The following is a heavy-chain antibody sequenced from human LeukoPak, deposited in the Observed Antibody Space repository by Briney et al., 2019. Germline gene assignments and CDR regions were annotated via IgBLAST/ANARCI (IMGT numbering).Heavy chain of an antibody. V-gene: IGHV3-33*06. Sequence: GRSLRLSCAASGFTFSSYGMHWVRQAPGKGLEWVAVIWYDGSNKYYADSVKGRFTISRDNSKNTLYLQMNSLRAEDTAVYYCAKTGTPEMCSGGSCYQYYFDYWGQGTLVTVSS. J-gene: IGHJ4*02. CDR1: GFTFSSYG. CDR3: AKTGTPEMCSGGSCYQYYFDY. D-gene: IGHD2-15*01. CDR2: IWYDGSNK.